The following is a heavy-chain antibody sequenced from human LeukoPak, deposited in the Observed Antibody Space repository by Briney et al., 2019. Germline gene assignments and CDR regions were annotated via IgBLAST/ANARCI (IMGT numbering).Heavy chain of an antibody. CDR3: ARDRNYDFWSGTTRDAFDI. J-gene: IGHJ3*02. V-gene: IGHV3-21*01. CDR2: ISSSSSYI. Sequence: GGSLRLSCAASGFTFSSYSMNWVRQAPGKGLEWVSSISSSSSYIYYADSVKSRFTISRDNAKNSLYLQMNSLRAEDTAVYYCARDRNYDFWSGTTRDAFDIWGQGTMVTVSS. D-gene: IGHD3-3*01. CDR1: GFTFSSYS.